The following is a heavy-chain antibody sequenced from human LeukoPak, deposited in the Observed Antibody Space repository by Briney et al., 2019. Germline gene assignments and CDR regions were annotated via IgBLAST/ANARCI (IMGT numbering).Heavy chain of an antibody. CDR2: ISSSSGYI. D-gene: IGHD3-10*01. Sequence: GGSLRLSCAVSGFTFSSYSMNWVRQAPGKGLEWVSSISSSSGYIFYADSVKGRFTISRDNAKNSLYLQMNSLRAEDTAVYYCARDLAGGSGSYSPFFDYWGQGTLVTVSS. J-gene: IGHJ4*02. CDR1: GFTFSSYS. CDR3: ARDLAGGSGSYSPFFDY. V-gene: IGHV3-21*01.